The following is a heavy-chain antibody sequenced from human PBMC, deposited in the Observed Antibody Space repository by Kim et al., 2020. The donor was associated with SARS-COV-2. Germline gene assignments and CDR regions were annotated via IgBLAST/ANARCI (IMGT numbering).Heavy chain of an antibody. CDR1: GFTFSSYG. Sequence: GGSLRLSCAASGFTFSSYGMHWVRQAPGKGLEWVAVISYDGSNKYYADSVKGRFTISRDNSKNTLYLQMNSLRAEDTAVYYCVKGFVQLENGEPALGFDYWGQGTLVTVSS. CDR3: VKGFVQLENGEPALGFDY. V-gene: IGHV3-30*18. D-gene: IGHD1-1*01. J-gene: IGHJ4*02. CDR2: ISYDGSNK.